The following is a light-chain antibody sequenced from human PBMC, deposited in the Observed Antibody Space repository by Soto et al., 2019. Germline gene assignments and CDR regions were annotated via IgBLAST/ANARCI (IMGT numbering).Light chain of an antibody. J-gene: IGLJ1*01. Sequence: QSVLTQPASVSGSPGQSITISCTGTSNDVGSYNLVSWYQQHPGKAPKLMIYEGSKRPSGVSNRFSGSKPGNTASLTISGLQAEDEADYYCCSYAGSSTSVFGTGTKVTVL. CDR3: CSYAGSSTSV. CDR1: SNDVGSYNL. CDR2: EGS. V-gene: IGLV2-23*01.